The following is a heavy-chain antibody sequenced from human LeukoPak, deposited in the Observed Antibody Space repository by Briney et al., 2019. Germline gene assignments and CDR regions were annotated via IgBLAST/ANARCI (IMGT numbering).Heavy chain of an antibody. D-gene: IGHD2-21*02. CDR1: GGSISGYY. CDR2: INHSGST. CDR3: ARGRVTPNTLYYFDY. V-gene: IGHV4-34*01. J-gene: IGHJ4*02. Sequence: SETLSLTCTVSGGSISGYYWSWIRQPPGKGLEWIGEINHSGSTNYNPSLKSRVTISVDTSKNQFSLKLSSVTAADTAVYYCARGRVTPNTLYYFDYWGQGTLVTVSS.